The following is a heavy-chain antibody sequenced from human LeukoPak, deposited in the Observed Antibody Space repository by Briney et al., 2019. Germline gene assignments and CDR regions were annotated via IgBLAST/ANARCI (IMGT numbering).Heavy chain of an antibody. Sequence: GGSLRLSCAASGFTFSSYAMSWVRQAPGKGLEWVSAISGSGGSTYYADSVKGRFTISRDNSKNTLYLQMNSLRAEDTAVYYCATDRGWRTSGYYLYYFEYWGQGTLVTYSS. CDR1: GFTFSSYA. D-gene: IGHD3-3*01. CDR2: ISGSGGST. CDR3: ATDRGWRTSGYYLYYFEY. V-gene: IGHV3-23*01. J-gene: IGHJ4*02.